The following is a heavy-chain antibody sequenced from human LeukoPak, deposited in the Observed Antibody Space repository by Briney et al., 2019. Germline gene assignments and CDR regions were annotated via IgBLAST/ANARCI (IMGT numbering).Heavy chain of an antibody. V-gene: IGHV1-18*01. J-gene: IGHJ4*02. D-gene: IGHD5-12*01. Sequence: ASVKVSCKASGYTFTSYDINWVRQATGQGLEWMGWISAYNGNTNYAQKLQGRVTMTTDTSTSTAYMELRSLRSDDTAVYYCARGVVAANTENFDYWGQGTLVTVSS. CDR3: ARGVVAANTENFDY. CDR2: ISAYNGNT. CDR1: GYTFTSYD.